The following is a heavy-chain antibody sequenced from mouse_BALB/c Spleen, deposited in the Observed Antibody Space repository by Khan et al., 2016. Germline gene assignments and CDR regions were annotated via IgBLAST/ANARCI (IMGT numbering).Heavy chain of an antibody. V-gene: IGHV1S136*01. J-gene: IGHJ4*01. Sequence: VQLQQSGPELVKPGASVKMSCKASGFTFISYVMHWVKQKPGQGLEWIGYINPFNDGTNYNENFKGKAILTSDKSFSKAYMDLSSLTSEDSAVYYCARAGNLAMDYWSQGTSVTISS. CDR2: INPFNDGT. CDR1: GFTFISYV. CDR3: ARAGNLAMDY. D-gene: IGHD2-1*01.